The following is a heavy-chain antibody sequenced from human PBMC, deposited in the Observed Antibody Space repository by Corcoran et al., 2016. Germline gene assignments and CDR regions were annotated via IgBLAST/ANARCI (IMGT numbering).Heavy chain of an antibody. D-gene: IGHD5-12*01. CDR2: ISSSSSYI. Sequence: EVQLVESGGGLVKPGGSLRLSCAASGFTFSSYSMNWVRQAPGKGLEWVSSISSSSSYIYYADSVKGRFTISRDNAKNSRYLQMNSLRAEDTAVYYCARGGSGYDLDLYNAFDIWGQGTMVTVSS. CDR3: ARGGSGYDLDLYNAFDI. CDR1: GFTFSSYS. V-gene: IGHV3-21*01. J-gene: IGHJ3*02.